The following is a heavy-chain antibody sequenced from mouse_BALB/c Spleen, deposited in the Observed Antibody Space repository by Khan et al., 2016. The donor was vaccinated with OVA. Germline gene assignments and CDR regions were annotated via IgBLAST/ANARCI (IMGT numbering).Heavy chain of an antibody. J-gene: IGHJ2*01. CDR2: ISSGGSYT. CDR1: GFTFRNYG. D-gene: IGHD1-1*01. Sequence: EVELVESGGGLVKPGGSLKFSCAASGFTFRNYGMSWVRQTPEKRLEWVATISSGGSYTYYPDSVKGRFTLSRDNANNTLYLKMSSLRSEDTAMYYWARTPGYYGSNYLDYWGQGTTLTVSS. V-gene: IGHV5-9-3*01. CDR3: ARTPGYYGSNYLDY.